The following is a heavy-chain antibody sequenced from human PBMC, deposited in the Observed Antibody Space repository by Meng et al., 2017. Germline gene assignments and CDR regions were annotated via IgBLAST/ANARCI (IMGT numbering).Heavy chain of an antibody. V-gene: IGHV1-69*05. Sequence: SVKVSCKASGGTFSSYAISWVRQAPGQELEWMGGIIPIFGTANYAQKFQGRVTITTDESTSTAYMELSSLRSEDTAVYYCARVNVDIADPLFRGKIYYGMDVWGQGTTVTVSS. CDR2: IIPIFGTA. J-gene: IGHJ6*02. CDR1: GGTFSSYA. D-gene: IGHD3-10*01. CDR3: ARVNVDIADPLFRGKIYYGMDV.